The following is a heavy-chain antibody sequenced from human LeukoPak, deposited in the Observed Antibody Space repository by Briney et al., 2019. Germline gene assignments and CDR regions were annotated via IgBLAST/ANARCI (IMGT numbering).Heavy chain of an antibody. CDR3: ARPRVGDAFDI. D-gene: IGHD4-23*01. Sequence: SETLSLTCTVSGGSISSGSYYWSWIRQPAGKGLEWIGRIYTSGSTNYNPSLKSRVTISVDTSKNQFSLKLSSVTAADTAVYYCARPRVGDAFDIWGQGTMVTVS. V-gene: IGHV4-61*02. CDR2: IYTSGST. CDR1: GGSISSGSYY. J-gene: IGHJ3*02.